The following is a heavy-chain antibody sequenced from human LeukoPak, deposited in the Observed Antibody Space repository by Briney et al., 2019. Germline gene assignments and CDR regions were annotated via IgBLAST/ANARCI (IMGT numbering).Heavy chain of an antibody. CDR2: IRYDGSNK. D-gene: IGHD3-3*01. V-gene: IGHV3-30*02. J-gene: IGHJ3*02. CDR1: GFTFSSYG. Sequence: GGSLRLSCAASGFTFSSYGMHWVRPAPGKGLERVAFIRYDGSNKYYADSVKGRFTISRDNSKNTLYLQMNSLRAEDTAVYYCAKDRMYYDFWSGYSVDAFDIWGQGTMVTVSS. CDR3: AKDRMYYDFWSGYSVDAFDI.